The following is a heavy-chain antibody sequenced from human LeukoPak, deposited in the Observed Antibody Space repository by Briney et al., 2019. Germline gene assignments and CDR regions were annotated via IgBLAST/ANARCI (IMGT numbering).Heavy chain of an antibody. Sequence: GGSLRLSCAASGFTFTSYAMNWVRQAPGKGLEWVSTISGSGSSTYYADSVKGRFTISRDNSKNTLYLQMNSLRAEDTAVYYCAKDEDAQALYYYDSSGAGAFDIWGQGTMVTVSS. V-gene: IGHV3-23*01. CDR2: ISGSGSST. CDR1: GFTFTSYA. J-gene: IGHJ3*02. D-gene: IGHD3-22*01. CDR3: AKDEDAQALYYYDSSGAGAFDI.